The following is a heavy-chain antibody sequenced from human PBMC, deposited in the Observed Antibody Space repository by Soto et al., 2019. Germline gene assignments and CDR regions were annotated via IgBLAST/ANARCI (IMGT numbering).Heavy chain of an antibody. D-gene: IGHD2-21*02. CDR3: ATFCGGNCYFCPPQNYWYFDL. V-gene: IGHV1-24*01. J-gene: IGHJ2*01. CDR2: FDPEENEM. CDR1: GYTLTDLS. Sequence: QVQLVQSGAEVKEPGASVKVSCKVAGYTLTDLSIHWVRQAPGKGLEWMGGFDPEENEMIYAQKFQGRITMTEDTSTDSAHMDLNSLRSEDTAAYYCATFCGGNCYFCPPQNYWYFDLWGRGTLVTVSS.